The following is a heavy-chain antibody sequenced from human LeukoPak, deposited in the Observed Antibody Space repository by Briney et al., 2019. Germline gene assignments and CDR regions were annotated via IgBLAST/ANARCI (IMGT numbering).Heavy chain of an antibody. V-gene: IGHV3-9*01. J-gene: IGHJ4*02. CDR2: ISWNSGSI. CDR1: GFTFDDYA. D-gene: IGHD2-15*01. CDR3: AKEMTPKLGYCSGGSCYSGPFNY. Sequence: PGRSLRLSCAASGFTFDDYAIPWVRQAPGKGLEWVSGISWNSGSIGYADSVKGRFTISRDNAKNSLYLQMNSLRAEDTALYYCAKEMTPKLGYCSGGSCYSGPFNYWGQGTLVTVSS.